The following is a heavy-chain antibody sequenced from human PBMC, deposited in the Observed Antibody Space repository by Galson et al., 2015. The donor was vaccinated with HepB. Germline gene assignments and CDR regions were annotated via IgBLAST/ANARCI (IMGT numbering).Heavy chain of an antibody. D-gene: IGHD2-2*01. V-gene: IGHV3-74*03. CDR3: ARRGGSTWFPGSGYFDH. J-gene: IGHJ2*01. Sequence: SLRLSCAASGFRFGDYWMHWVRQVPGKGLEWISRINTFGNEIKYADSVRGRFATSRDNAKNILYLQMYSLGAEDTGLYYCARRGGSTWFPGSGYFDHWGRGSLVTVSS. CDR1: GFRFGDYW. CDR2: INTFGNEI.